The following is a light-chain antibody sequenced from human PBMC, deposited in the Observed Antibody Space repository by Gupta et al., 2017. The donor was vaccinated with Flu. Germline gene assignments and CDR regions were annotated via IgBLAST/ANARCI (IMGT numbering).Light chain of an antibody. J-gene: IGKJ2*04. Sequence: DIQMTQSPSTLSASVGDRVTITCRASQSISTWLAWYQQKPGKAPKLLISKASSLETGVPSRFSGSGSGTEFTLTISSLQPDDCATYYCQQYNSYCSFGQGTKLEIK. CDR3: QQYNSYCS. CDR2: KAS. CDR1: QSISTW. V-gene: IGKV1-5*03.